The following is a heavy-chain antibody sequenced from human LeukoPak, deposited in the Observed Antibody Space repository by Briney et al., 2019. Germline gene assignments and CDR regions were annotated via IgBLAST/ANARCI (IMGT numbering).Heavy chain of an antibody. J-gene: IGHJ4*02. CDR1: GFTSDDYA. V-gene: IGHV3-9*02. D-gene: IGHD6-13*01. Sequence: GGSLRLSCAASGFTSDDYAMHWVRQAPGKGLEWVSGITWNSGNIVYADSVKGRFTISRDNAKNSLYLQMDSLRAEDTALYYCAKDTPGMGFDYWGQGTPVTVSS. CDR2: ITWNSGNI. CDR3: AKDTPGMGFDY.